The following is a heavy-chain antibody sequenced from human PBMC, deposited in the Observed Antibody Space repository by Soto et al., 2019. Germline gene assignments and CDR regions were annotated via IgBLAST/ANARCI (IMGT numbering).Heavy chain of an antibody. V-gene: IGHV1-18*01. CDR1: GYIFTTFG. Sequence: ASVKVSCRASGYIFTTFGISWVRQAPGQGLEWMGWISGYSGNINYAQKLQGRITMTTDTSTSTAYMQLRSLTSDDTAVYYCARDRSGWGDGFDIWGQGTMVTVSS. CDR3: ARDRSGWGDGFDI. D-gene: IGHD6-19*01. CDR2: ISGYSGNI. J-gene: IGHJ3*02.